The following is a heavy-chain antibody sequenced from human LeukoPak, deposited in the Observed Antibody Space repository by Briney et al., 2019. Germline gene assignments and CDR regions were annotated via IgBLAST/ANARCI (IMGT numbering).Heavy chain of an antibody. CDR3: AKAPVWERITIFGVVINVWFDP. V-gene: IGHV3-23*01. D-gene: IGHD3-3*01. CDR1: GFTFSSYA. CDR2: ISGSGGST. J-gene: IGHJ5*02. Sequence: PGGSLRLSCAASGFTFSSYAMSWVRQAPGKGLEWVSAISGSGGSTYYADSVKGRFTISRDNSKNTLYLQMNSLRAEDTAVYYCAKAPVWERITIFGVVINVWFDPWGQGTLVTVSS.